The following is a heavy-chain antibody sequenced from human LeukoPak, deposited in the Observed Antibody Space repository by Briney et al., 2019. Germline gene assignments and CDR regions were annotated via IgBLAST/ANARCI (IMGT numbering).Heavy chain of an antibody. V-gene: IGHV4-39*01. Sequence: SETLSLTCTVSGVSISTDSHYWAWIRQPPGRGLEQLESIYYDGSPYYIPSLPSRLPISVDTSRNQFSLNLNSLTATDTAVYVCARLGSNGWQYYSGLDVWGQGTTVTVAS. CDR1: GVSISTDSHY. J-gene: IGHJ6*02. CDR3: ARLGSNGWQYYSGLDV. CDR2: IYYDGSP. D-gene: IGHD6-19*01.